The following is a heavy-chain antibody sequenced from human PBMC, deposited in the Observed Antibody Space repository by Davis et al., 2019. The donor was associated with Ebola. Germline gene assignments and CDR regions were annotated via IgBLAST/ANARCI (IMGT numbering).Heavy chain of an antibody. V-gene: IGHV3-7*03. D-gene: IGHD3-3*01. CDR3: AREGFWSGYHNYYYYYGMDV. CDR1: GFTFSDYY. Sequence: GESLKISCAASGFTFSDYYMSWVRQAPGKGLEWVANIKQDGSEKYYVDSVKGRFTISRDNAKNSLYLQMNSLRAEDTAVYYCAREGFWSGYHNYYYYYGMDVWGQGTTVTVSS. CDR2: IKQDGSEK. J-gene: IGHJ6*02.